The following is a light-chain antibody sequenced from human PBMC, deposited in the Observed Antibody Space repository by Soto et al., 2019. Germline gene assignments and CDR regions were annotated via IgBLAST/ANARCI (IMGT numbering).Light chain of an antibody. Sequence: EIVLTQSPGTLSLSPGERATLSCRASQSVSSNYIAWYQQNPGQAPRLLIYGASTRATGIPDRFSGSGSGTDCTLTISRLEPEDFAVYFWQQYGRSPPFAFGQGTKVEIK. CDR1: QSVSSNY. V-gene: IGKV3-20*01. CDR2: GAS. J-gene: IGKJ2*01. CDR3: QQYGRSPPFA.